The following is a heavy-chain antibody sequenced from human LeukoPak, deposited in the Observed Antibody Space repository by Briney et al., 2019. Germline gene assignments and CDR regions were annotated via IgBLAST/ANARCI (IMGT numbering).Heavy chain of an antibody. Sequence: SETLSLTCTVSGGSISSYYWSWTRQPPGKGLEWIGYIDDSGSTNYNPSLKSRVTISVDTSKNQFSLKLSSVTAADTAVYYCARERGDFRFVDIWGQGTMVIVSS. CDR1: GGSISSYY. D-gene: IGHD3-16*01. J-gene: IGHJ3*02. CDR3: ARERGDFRFVDI. CDR2: IDDSGST. V-gene: IGHV4-59*01.